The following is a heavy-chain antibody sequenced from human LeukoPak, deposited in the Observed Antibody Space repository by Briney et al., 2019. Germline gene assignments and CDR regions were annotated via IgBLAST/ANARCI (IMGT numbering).Heavy chain of an antibody. Sequence: PSQTLSLTCTVSGGSISSGSYYWRWIRQPALKGLELIGRIYTSGSTNYNPSLKSRVTISVDTSKNQFSRKLSSVTAADTAVYYCARDSEVGVYYDTYWGQGTLVTVSS. CDR2: IYTSGST. J-gene: IGHJ4*02. D-gene: IGHD3-3*01. CDR1: GGSISSGSYY. CDR3: ARDSEVGVYYDTY. V-gene: IGHV4-61*02.